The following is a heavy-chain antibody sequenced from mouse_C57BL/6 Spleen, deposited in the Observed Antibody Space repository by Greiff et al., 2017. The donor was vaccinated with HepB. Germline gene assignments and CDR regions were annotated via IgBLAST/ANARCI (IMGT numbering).Heavy chain of an antibody. Sequence: VQLQQPGAELVRPGSSVKLSCKASGYTFTSYWMHWVKQRPIQGLEWIGNIDPSDSETHYNQKFKDKATLTVDKSSSTAYMQLSSLTSEDSAVYYCARGLWLRQEVDYWGQGTTLTVSS. CDR1: GYTFTSYW. J-gene: IGHJ2*01. D-gene: IGHD2-2*01. CDR3: ARGLWLRQEVDY. V-gene: IGHV1-52*01. CDR2: IDPSDSET.